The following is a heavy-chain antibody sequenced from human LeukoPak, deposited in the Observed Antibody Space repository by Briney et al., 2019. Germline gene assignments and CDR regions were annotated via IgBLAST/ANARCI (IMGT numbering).Heavy chain of an antibody. J-gene: IGHJ4*02. CDR2: GSHDGRNK. D-gene: IGHD6-13*01. Sequence: GGSLRLSCVASGFIFRNYAMHWVRQAPGKGLEWVAVGSHDGRNKIYGDSVKGRFTISRDNSKNTVYLQMDNLRPEDTAVYYCAKDRDSTTWSFFDFWGQGTLVTVSS. CDR3: AKDRDSTTWSFFDF. CDR1: GFIFRNYA. V-gene: IGHV3-30*18.